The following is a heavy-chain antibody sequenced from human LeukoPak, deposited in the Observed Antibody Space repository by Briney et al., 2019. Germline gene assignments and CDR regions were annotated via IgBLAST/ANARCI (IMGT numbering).Heavy chain of an antibody. CDR2: ISAYNGNT. J-gene: IGHJ1*01. Sequence: ASVKVSCKASGYTFTGYYMHWVRQAPGQGLEWMGWISAYNGNTNYAQKLQGRVTMTTDTSTSTAYMELRSLRSDDTAVYYCARTSMRYFQHWGQGTLVTVSS. CDR3: ARTSMRYFQH. CDR1: GYTFTGYY. V-gene: IGHV1-18*04.